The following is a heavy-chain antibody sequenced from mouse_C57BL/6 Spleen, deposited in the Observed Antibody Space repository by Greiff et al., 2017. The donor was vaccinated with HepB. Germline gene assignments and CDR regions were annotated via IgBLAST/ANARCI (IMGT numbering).Heavy chain of an antibody. J-gene: IGHJ1*03. Sequence: VQLQQSGAELVKPGASVKLSCTASGFNIKDYYMHWVKQRTEQGLEWIGRIDPEDGETKYAPTFQGKATITPDTSSNTAYLQLSSLTSEDTAVYYCARWGSTMVTTRYFDVWGTGTTVTVSS. CDR2: IDPEDGET. D-gene: IGHD2-1*01. V-gene: IGHV14-2*01. CDR3: ARWGSTMVTTRYFDV. CDR1: GFNIKDYY.